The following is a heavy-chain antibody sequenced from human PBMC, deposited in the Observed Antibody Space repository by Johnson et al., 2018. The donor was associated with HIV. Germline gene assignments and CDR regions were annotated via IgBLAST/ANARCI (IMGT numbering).Heavy chain of an antibody. CDR1: KFTFSSYA. D-gene: IGHD6-6*01. CDR2: ISYDGSNK. J-gene: IGHJ3*02. CDR3: ARALSIAAEEDI. Sequence: QVHLVESGGGVVQPGRSLRLSCAASKFTFSSYAMHWVRQAPGKGLEWVAVISYDGSNKYYADSVKGRFTISRDNSKNTLYLQMNSLRAEDTAVYYCARALSIAAEEDIWGQGTMVTVSS. V-gene: IGHV3-30-3*01.